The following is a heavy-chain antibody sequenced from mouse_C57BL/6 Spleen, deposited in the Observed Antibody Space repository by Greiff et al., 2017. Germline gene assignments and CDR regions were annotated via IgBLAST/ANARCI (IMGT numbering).Heavy chain of an antibody. CDR1: GFTFSDYY. CDR2: INYDGSST. Sequence: EVQLVESEGGLVQPGSSMKLSCTASGFTFSDYYMAWVRQVPEKGLEWVANINYDGSSTYYLDSLKSRFIISRDNAKNILYLQMSSLKSEDTATYYCARYYYGSSFYWYFDVWGTGTTVTVSS. D-gene: IGHD1-1*01. J-gene: IGHJ1*03. V-gene: IGHV5-16*01. CDR3: ARYYYGSSFYWYFDV.